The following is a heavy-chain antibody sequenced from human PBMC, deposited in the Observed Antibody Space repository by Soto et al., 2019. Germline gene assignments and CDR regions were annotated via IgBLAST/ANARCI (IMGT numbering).Heavy chain of an antibody. CDR1: GFTFSDYW. J-gene: IGHJ4*02. CDR3: ARPKPLTYGDYGFDY. CDR2: INSDGSST. D-gene: IGHD4-17*01. Sequence: EVQLVESGGGLVQPGGSLRLSCAGSGFTFSDYWMHWVRQAPGKGLVWVSRINSDGSSTSYADSVKGRFTISRDNAKNTLSLQMSSLRVEDTAVYYCARPKPLTYGDYGFDYWGQGILVIVSS. V-gene: IGHV3-74*01.